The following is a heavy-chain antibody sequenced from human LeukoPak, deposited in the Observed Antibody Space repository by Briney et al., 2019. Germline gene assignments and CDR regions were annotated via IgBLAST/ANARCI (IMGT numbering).Heavy chain of an antibody. CDR3: ARAVGYYFDNSGPSKTFDY. D-gene: IGHD3-22*01. CDR1: GGSIRSSSHY. Sequence: PSETLSLTCTVSGGSIRSSSHYWGWIRQPPGEGLEWIGIIYHSGTTYYNASLKSRVTISIDTSKNQFSLKVTSVTAADTAVYYCARAVGYYFDNSGPSKTFDYWGQGTLVTVSS. CDR2: IYHSGTT. J-gene: IGHJ4*02. V-gene: IGHV4-39*07.